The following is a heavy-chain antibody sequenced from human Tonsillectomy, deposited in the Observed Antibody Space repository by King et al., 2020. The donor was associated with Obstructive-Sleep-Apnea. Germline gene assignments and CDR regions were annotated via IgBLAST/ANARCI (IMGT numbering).Heavy chain of an antibody. V-gene: IGHV4-39*07. J-gene: IGHJ4*02. CDR1: GGSISSSSYY. Sequence: QLQESGPGLVKPSETLSLTCTVSGGSISSSSYYWGWIRQPPGKGLEWIGSISYSGSTYYNPSLKSRVTISVDTSKNQFSLKLSSVTAADTAVYYCANERQQGFYYFDYWGQGTLVTVSA. D-gene: IGHD6-13*01. CDR3: ANERQQGFYYFDY. CDR2: ISYSGST.